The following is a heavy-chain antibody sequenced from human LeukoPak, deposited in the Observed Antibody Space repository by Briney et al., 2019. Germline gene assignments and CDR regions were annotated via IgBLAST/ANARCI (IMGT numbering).Heavy chain of an antibody. D-gene: IGHD3-10*01. CDR1: GFTVSSNY. CDR3: ARDMILWFGEPYYFDY. J-gene: IGHJ4*02. V-gene: IGHV3-53*01. CDR2: IYSGGST. Sequence: GGSLRLSCASSGFTVSSNYMSWVRQAPGKGLEWVSVIYSGGSTNYAGSVKGRFTISRDNAKNSLYLQMNSLRAEDTAVYYCARDMILWFGEPYYFDYWGQGTLVTVSS.